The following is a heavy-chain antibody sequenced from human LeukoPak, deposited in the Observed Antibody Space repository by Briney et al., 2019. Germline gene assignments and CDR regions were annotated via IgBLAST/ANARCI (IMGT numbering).Heavy chain of an antibody. Sequence: SETLSLTCTVSGGSISSSSYYWGWIRQPPGKGLEWIGSIYYSGSTYYNPSLKSRVTISVDTSKNQFSLKLSSVTAADTAVYYCARDGTSSGWYESWFDPWGQGTLVTVSS. CDR1: GGSISSSSYY. J-gene: IGHJ5*02. CDR2: IYYSGST. D-gene: IGHD6-19*01. V-gene: IGHV4-39*07. CDR3: ARDGTSSGWYESWFDP.